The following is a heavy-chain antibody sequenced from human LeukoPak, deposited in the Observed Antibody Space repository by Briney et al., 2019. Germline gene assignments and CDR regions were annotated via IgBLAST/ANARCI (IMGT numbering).Heavy chain of an antibody. V-gene: IGHV4-4*07. J-gene: IGHJ5*02. D-gene: IGHD3-9*01. CDR2: IYTSGST. CDR1: GFTFSSYA. CDR3: AREHFDWLLSRHNWFDP. Sequence: GSLRLSCAASGFTFSSYAMSWIRQPAGKGLEWIGRIYTSGSTNYNPSLKSRVTMSVDTSKNQFSLKLSSVTAADTAVYYCAREHFDWLLSRHNWFDPWGQGTLVTVSS.